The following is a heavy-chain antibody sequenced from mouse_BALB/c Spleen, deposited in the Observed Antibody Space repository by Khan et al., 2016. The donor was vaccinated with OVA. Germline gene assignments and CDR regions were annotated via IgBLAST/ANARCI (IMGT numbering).Heavy chain of an antibody. CDR3: DRAYYRYDGYYAMDY. Sequence: QVRLQQSGPGLVAPSQSLSITCTVSGFSLSRYNIHWVRQPPGKGLEWLGMIWGGGGTDYNSTLKSRLSISKDNSKSQVFLKMNSLQTDDSAMYYCDRAYYRYDGYYAMDYGGQGSSVNGSS. D-gene: IGHD2-14*01. J-gene: IGHJ4*01. CDR1: GFSLSRYN. CDR2: IWGGGGT. V-gene: IGHV2-6-4*01.